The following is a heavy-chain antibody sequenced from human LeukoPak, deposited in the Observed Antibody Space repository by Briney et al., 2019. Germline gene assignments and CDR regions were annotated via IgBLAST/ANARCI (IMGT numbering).Heavy chain of an antibody. CDR1: GHIFTSYY. J-gene: IGHJ6*03. Sequence: GASVKASCKASGHIFTSYYMNWVRQAPGHGLEWLGIINPIGGSTGSAQKFQGRVTMNRYMSTSTVYMELSSLRSEDTAVYYCARGGGYYYDSSGYYKGALYYYYMDVWGKGTTVTVSS. CDR3: ARGGGYYYDSSGYYKGALYYYYMDV. CDR2: INPIGGST. V-gene: IGHV1-46*01. D-gene: IGHD3-22*01.